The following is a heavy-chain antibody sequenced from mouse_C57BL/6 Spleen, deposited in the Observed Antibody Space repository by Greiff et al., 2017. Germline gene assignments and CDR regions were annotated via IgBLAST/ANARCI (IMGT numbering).Heavy chain of an antibody. D-gene: IGHD2-4*01. Sequence: EVQLQQSGPELVKPGASVKIPCKASGYTFTDYNMDWVKQSHGKSLEWIGDINPNNGGTIYNQKFKGKATLTVDKSSSTAYMELRSLTSEDTAVYYCARYPLYDYEDYFDYWGQGTTLTVSS. CDR1: GYTFTDYN. CDR3: ARYPLYDYEDYFDY. CDR2: INPNNGGT. J-gene: IGHJ2*01. V-gene: IGHV1-18*01.